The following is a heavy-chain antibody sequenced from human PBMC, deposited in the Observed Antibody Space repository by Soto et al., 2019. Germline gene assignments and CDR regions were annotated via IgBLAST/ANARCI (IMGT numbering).Heavy chain of an antibody. V-gene: IGHV3-30*03. CDR1: GFTFSSYD. CDR3: ARRPEAAASFGPFDS. D-gene: IGHD6-25*01. Sequence: QVQLVESGGGVVQPGRSLRLSCAASGFTFSSYDMHWVRQAPGKGLEWVAVISSGSNKYYAQSVKGRFTISRDNSKNTRFLQMNSLRTEDTAVYYCARRPEAAASFGPFDSWGQGTMVTVSS. J-gene: IGHJ3*02. CDR2: ISSGSNK.